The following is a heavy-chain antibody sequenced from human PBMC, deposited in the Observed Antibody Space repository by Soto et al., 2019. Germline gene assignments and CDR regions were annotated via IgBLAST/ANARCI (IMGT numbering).Heavy chain of an antibody. CDR3: ARATYYDYVWGSSPYNWFDP. J-gene: IGHJ5*02. V-gene: IGHV1-18*01. Sequence: ASVKASSKDSGYAFTSYGIIWVRQAPGQGLEWMGWISAYNGNTNYAQKLQGRVTMTTDTTATTAYRELRSLGSDDTAVYYCARATYYDYVWGSSPYNWFDPRGQGTLVTVSS. CDR2: ISAYNGNT. CDR1: GYAFTSYG. D-gene: IGHD3-16*01.